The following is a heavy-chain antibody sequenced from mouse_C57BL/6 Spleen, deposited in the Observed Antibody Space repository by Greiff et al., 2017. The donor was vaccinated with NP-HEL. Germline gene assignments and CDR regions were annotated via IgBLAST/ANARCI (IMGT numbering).Heavy chain of an antibody. D-gene: IGHD1-1*01. CDR2: IYPGSGST. Sequence: QVQLQQPGAELVKPGASVKMSCKASGYTFTSYRITWVKQRPGQGLEWIGDIYPGSGSTNYNEKFKSKATLTVDTSSSTAYMQLSSLTSEDSAVYYCARNYGSSGWYFDVWGTGTTVTVSS. CDR1: GYTFTSYR. J-gene: IGHJ1*03. V-gene: IGHV1-55*01. CDR3: ARNYGSSGWYFDV.